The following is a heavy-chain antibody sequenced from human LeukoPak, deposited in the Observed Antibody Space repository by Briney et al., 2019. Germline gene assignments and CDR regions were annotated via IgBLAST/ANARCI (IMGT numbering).Heavy chain of an antibody. D-gene: IGHD1-1*01. CDR1: GFTFSSYS. CDR3: ARGNDDFDY. CDR2: ISSSNSTI. J-gene: IGHJ4*02. Sequence: GGSLRLSCAASGFTFSSYSMNWVRQAPGKGLEWVSYISSSNSTIYYADSVKGRFTISRDNAKNSLYLQMNSLRAEDTAVYYCARGNDDFDYWGQGTLVTVSS. V-gene: IGHV3-48*01.